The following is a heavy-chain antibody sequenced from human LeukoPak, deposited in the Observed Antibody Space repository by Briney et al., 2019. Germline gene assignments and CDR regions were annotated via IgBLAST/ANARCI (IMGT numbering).Heavy chain of an antibody. Sequence: PGGSLRLSCATSGFTFSTSDMHWVRQAPGKGLEWVSFIQYDGSRKNYVDSVKGRFTISRDNSKNTLYLQMGSLRAEDMAVYYCARASYGYGNNWFDPWGQGTLVTVSS. J-gene: IGHJ5*02. D-gene: IGHD5-18*01. CDR1: GFTFSTSD. CDR2: IQYDGSRK. CDR3: ARASYGYGNNWFDP. V-gene: IGHV3-30*02.